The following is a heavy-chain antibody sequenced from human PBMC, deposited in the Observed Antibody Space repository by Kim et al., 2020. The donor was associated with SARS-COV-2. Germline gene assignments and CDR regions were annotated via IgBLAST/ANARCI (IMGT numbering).Heavy chain of an antibody. CDR3: AREVGLPVWGSYRHNWF. Sequence: GGSLRLSCAASGFTFSSYGMHWVRQAPGKGLEWVAVISYDGSNKYYADSVKGRFTISRDNSKNTLYLQMNSLRAEDTAVYYCAREVGLPVWGSYRHNWF. D-gene: IGHD3-16*02. V-gene: IGHV3-33*05. CDR1: GFTFSSYG. J-gene: IGHJ5*01. CDR2: ISYDGSNK.